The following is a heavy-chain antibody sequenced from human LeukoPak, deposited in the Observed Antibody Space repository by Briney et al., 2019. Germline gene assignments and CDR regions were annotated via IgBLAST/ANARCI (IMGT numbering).Heavy chain of an antibody. CDR2: IKQDGSEK. CDR3: ARDWRRYCSSTSRSSAFDI. J-gene: IGHJ3*02. CDR1: GFTFNTYW. V-gene: IGHV3-7*01. Sequence: GGSLRLSCAASGFTFNTYWMSWVRQAPGKGLEWVANIKQDGSEKYYVDSVRGRFTIFRDNAKNSLFLQMNSLRAEDTAVYYCARDWRRYCSSTSRSSAFDIWGQGTMVTVSS. D-gene: IGHD2-2*01.